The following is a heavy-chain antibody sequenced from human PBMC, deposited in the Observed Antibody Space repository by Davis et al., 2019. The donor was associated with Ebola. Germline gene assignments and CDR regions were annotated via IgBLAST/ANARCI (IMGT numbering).Heavy chain of an antibody. CDR1: GFTFSGSA. D-gene: IGHD2-15*01. J-gene: IGHJ4*02. V-gene: IGHV3-73*01. Sequence: ESLKISCASSGFTFSGSAMHWVRQSSGKGLEWVGRIRSKANSYATAYAASVKGRFTISRDDSKNTAYLQMNSLKTEDTAVYYCSCYSIGNDYWGQGTLVTVSS. CDR2: IRSKANSYAT. CDR3: SCYSIGNDY.